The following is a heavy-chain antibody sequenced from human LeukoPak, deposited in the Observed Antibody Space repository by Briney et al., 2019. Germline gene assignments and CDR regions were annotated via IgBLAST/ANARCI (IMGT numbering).Heavy chain of an antibody. D-gene: IGHD1-26*01. CDR1: GGSISSYY. CDR3: ARGGATRGRFEN. Sequence: PSETLSLTCTVSGGSISSYYWSWIRQPPGKGLEWIGYIYTSGSTNYNPSLKSRVTISVDTSKNQFSLKLSSVTAADTAVYYCARGGATRGRFENWGQGTLVTVSS. CDR2: IYTSGST. J-gene: IGHJ4*02. V-gene: IGHV4-4*09.